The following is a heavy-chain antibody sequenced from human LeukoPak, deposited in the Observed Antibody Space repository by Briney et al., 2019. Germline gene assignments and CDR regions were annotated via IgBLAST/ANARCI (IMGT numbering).Heavy chain of an antibody. D-gene: IGHD3-10*01. CDR3: ARDASYSSGSFVTY. CDR2: ISYDGSNK. V-gene: IGHV3-30*04. J-gene: IGHJ4*02. Sequence: GGSLRLSCAASGFTFSSYAMHWVRQAPGKGLEWVAVISYDGSNKYYADSVKGRFTISRDNSKNTLYLQMNSLRAEDTAVYYCARDASYSSGSFVTYWGQGTLVTVSS. CDR1: GFTFSSYA.